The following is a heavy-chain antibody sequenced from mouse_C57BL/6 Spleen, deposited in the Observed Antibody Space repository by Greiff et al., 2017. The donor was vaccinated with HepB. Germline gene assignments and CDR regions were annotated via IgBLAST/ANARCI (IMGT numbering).Heavy chain of an antibody. CDR1: GYTFTSYW. Sequence: VQLQQPGAELVKPGASVKMSCKASGYTFTSYWITWVKQRPGQGLEWIGDIYPGSGSTNYNEKFKSKATLTVDTSSSTAYMQLSSLTSEDSAVYYWSSGRYYSNTVGYFDYWGQGTTLTVSS. J-gene: IGHJ2*01. CDR2: IYPGSGST. D-gene: IGHD2-5*01. V-gene: IGHV1-55*01. CDR3: SSGRYYSNTVGYFDY.